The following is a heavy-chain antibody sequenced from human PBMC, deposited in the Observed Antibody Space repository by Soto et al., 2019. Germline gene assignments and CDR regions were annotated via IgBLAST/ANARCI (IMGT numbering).Heavy chain of an antibody. D-gene: IGHD3-9*01. J-gene: IGHJ4*02. V-gene: IGHV3-30*18. Sequence: PGGALTLACAASGVTFSGFGMSWIRRTPGKGQEWVAVTSFDGSHQYYAASAKGRFTISRDNSKNMLLLQMDNVRAEDTAVYYCAKSPSKARDYEVLAGYSGYFDSWGRGTLVTVSS. CDR3: AKSPSKARDYEVLAGYSGYFDS. CDR2: TSFDGSHQ. CDR1: GVTFSGFG.